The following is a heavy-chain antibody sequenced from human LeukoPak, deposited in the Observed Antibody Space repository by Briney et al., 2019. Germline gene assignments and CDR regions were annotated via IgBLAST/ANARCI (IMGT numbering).Heavy chain of an antibody. CDR3: TSCDYGDPQPFDY. J-gene: IGHJ4*02. CDR1: GFTFGDYA. V-gene: IGHV3-49*03. CDR2: IRSKAYGGTT. Sequence: GGSLRLSCTASGFTFGDYAMSWFRQAPGKGLEWVGFIRSKAYGGTTEYAASVKGRFTISRDDSKSIAYLQMNSLKTEDTAVYYCTSCDYGDPQPFDYWGQGTLVTVSS. D-gene: IGHD4-17*01.